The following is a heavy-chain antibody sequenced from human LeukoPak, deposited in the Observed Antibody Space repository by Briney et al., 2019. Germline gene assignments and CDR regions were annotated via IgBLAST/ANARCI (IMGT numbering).Heavy chain of an antibody. V-gene: IGHV4-59*01. CDR1: DDSITMYY. J-gene: IGHJ6*03. D-gene: IGHD6-13*01. CDR3: ARGRVSSSTWYSTYYYYFYMDL. CDR2: VDHTGST. Sequence: SETLSLTCSVSDDSITMYYWTWIRQPPGKGLEWIGYVDHTGSTNFNPSLNGRVSISRDTARNLFSLRLRSVTAADTAVYFCARGRVSSSTWYSTYYYYFYMDLWGKGTTVTVSS.